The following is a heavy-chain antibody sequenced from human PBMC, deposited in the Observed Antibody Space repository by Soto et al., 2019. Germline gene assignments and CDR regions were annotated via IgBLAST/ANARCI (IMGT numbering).Heavy chain of an antibody. D-gene: IGHD6-19*01. Sequence: GGSLRLSCTASGFTFGDYAMSWVRQAPGKGLEWVGFIRSKSSGGTTDYAASVKGRFTISRDDSKSIAYLQMNSLKTEDTAVYYCTRDTLAVAGGPWGQGTRVTAPQ. V-gene: IGHV3-49*04. CDR2: IRSKSSGGTT. CDR3: TRDTLAVAGGP. CDR1: GFTFGDYA. J-gene: IGHJ5*02.